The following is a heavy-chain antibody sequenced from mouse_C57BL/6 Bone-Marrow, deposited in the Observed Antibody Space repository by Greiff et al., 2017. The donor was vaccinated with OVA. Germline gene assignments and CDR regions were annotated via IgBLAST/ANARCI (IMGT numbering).Heavy chain of an antibody. CDR3: ARGALGY. CDR1: GFTFSDYG. Sequence: VQLVESGGGLVKPGGSLKLSCAASGFTFSDYGMHWVRQAPEKGLEWVAYISPGSSTIYYADTVKVPFTISRDNAKNTLFLQMTSLGSEDTAMYYCARGALGYWGQGTSVTVSS. V-gene: IGHV5-17*01. CDR2: ISPGSSTI. J-gene: IGHJ4*01.